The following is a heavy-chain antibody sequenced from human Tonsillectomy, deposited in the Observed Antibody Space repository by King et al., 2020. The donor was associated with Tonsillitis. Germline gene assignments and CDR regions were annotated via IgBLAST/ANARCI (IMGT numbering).Heavy chain of an antibody. CDR2: RGGAGART. CDR1: GFTFSTFA. J-gene: IGHJ6*02. CDR3: AKCPYDFWSGGLYYAMDV. Sequence: VQLVESGGGLVQPGGSLRLPCAASGFTFSTFAMTWVGQAPGKGLEWVAFRGGAGARTYHAARVKGRFTISRDKFKNTRYPQMKSLRAEDTAVYYCAKCPYDFWSGGLYYAMDVWGQGTTVTVSS. V-gene: IGHV3-23*04. D-gene: IGHD3-3*01.